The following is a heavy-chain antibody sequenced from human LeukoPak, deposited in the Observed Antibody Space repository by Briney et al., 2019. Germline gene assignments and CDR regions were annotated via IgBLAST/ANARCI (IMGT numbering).Heavy chain of an antibody. D-gene: IGHD2-2*01. CDR3: ARVGGYCTTTSCSYGMDV. CDR1: GYSFTDYY. Sequence: ASVKVSCKASGYSFTDYYMHWVRQAPGQGLEWMGWINPYSGDTNYARKFQSRVTMTRDTSISTAYMELSRLRSDDTAVFYCARVGGYCTTTSCSYGMDVWGQGTTVIVSS. V-gene: IGHV1-2*02. CDR2: INPYSGDT. J-gene: IGHJ6*02.